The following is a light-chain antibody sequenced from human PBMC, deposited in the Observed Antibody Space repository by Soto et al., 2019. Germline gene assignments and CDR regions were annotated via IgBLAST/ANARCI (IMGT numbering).Light chain of an antibody. CDR1: QSLGNN. CDR2: GAS. Sequence: EIVMTQSPATLTLSPVERATLSCRSNQSLGNNIAWYQQKPGQAPRLLIYGASTGATGLPARFSGSGSGTEFTLTISSLQSEDFATYYCQQYDSYSPLTFGGGTRWIS. J-gene: IGKJ4*01. V-gene: IGKV3-15*01. CDR3: QQYDSYSPLT.